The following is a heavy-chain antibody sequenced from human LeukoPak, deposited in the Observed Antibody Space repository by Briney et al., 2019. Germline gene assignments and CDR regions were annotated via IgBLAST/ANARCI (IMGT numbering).Heavy chain of an antibody. D-gene: IGHD6-19*01. Sequence: GGSLRLSCEASGFTLSTYWMHWVRQAPGKGLVWVARINSDGSSTNYADSVKGRFTISRDNAKNTLYLQMNSLRAEDTAVYYCARGQWLVSHWYFDLWGRGTLVTVSS. J-gene: IGHJ2*01. V-gene: IGHV3-74*01. CDR1: GFTLSTYW. CDR2: INSDGSST. CDR3: ARGQWLVSHWYFDL.